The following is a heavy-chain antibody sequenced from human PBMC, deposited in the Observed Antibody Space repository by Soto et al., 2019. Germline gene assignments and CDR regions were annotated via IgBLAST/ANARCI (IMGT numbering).Heavy chain of an antibody. CDR2: IYYSGST. J-gene: IGHJ3*02. Sequence: SETLSLTCTVSGGSISSYYWSWIRQPPGKGLEWIGYIYYSGSTNYNPSLKSRVTISLDTSKNQFSLKLSSVTAADTAVYYCAIGLISDYYQYDAFDIWSQGTMVTVSS. V-gene: IGHV4-59*01. CDR3: AIGLISDYYQYDAFDI. CDR1: GGSISSYY. D-gene: IGHD3-22*01.